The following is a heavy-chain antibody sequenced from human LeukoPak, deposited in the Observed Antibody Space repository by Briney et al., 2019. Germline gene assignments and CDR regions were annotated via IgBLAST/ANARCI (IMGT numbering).Heavy chain of an antibody. J-gene: IGHJ4*02. V-gene: IGHV3-74*01. D-gene: IGHD3-3*01. CDR3: AREYDFWSGYPSYFDY. CDR2: ISTDGSGT. CDR1: GFTFSSYW. Sequence: GGSLRLSCAASGFTFSSYWMHWVRQAPGKGLVWVSRISTDGSGTSYADSVRGRFTISRDNAKNTLYLEMNSLRAEDTAVYYCAREYDFWSGYPSYFDYWGQGTLVTVSS.